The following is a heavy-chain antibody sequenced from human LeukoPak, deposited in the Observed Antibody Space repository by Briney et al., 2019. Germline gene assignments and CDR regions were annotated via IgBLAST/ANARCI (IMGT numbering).Heavy chain of an antibody. CDR1: GGTFSSYA. D-gene: IGHD4-17*01. CDR3: ARGGTVSKYYYYYYMDV. CDR2: IIPIFGTA. V-gene: IGHV1-69*01. Sequence: RSSVKVSCKASGGTFSSYAISWVRQAPGQGLEWMGGIIPIFGTANYAQKFQGRVTITADESTSTAYMELSSPRSEDTAVYYCARGGTVSKYYYYYYMDVWGKGTTVTVSS. J-gene: IGHJ6*03.